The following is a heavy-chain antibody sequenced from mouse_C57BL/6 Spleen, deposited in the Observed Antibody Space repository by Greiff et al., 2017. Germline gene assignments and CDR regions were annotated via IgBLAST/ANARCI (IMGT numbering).Heavy chain of an antibody. J-gene: IGHJ4*01. CDR1: GFTFSDYG. Sequence: EVKLMESGGGLVKPGGSLKLSCAASGFTFSDYGMHWVRQAPEKGLEGVAYISSGSSSLYYADTVKGRFTISRDNATNTLFLQVTSLRSEDTAMYYCARRAYDYDEAMDYWGQGTSVTVSS. CDR2: ISSGSSSL. CDR3: ARRAYDYDEAMDY. V-gene: IGHV5-17*01. D-gene: IGHD2-4*01.